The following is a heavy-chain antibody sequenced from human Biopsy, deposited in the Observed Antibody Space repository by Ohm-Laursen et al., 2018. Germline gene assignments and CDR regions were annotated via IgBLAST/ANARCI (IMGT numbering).Heavy chain of an antibody. V-gene: IGHV1-69*06. Sequence: SVNVSCKPPGGTLSNYGVNWVRQAPGQGLGWLGGNIPILGTGNYAQKFQDRVTVAANTSTSTATMELRSLRSDDTAVYYCATKVTGYFHHWGQGTLVIVSS. CDR1: GGTLSNYG. CDR3: ATKVTGYFHH. D-gene: IGHD2-21*02. CDR2: NIPILGTG. J-gene: IGHJ1*01.